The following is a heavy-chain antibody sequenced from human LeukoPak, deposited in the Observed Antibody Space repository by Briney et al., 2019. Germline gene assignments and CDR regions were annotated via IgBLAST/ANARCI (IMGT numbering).Heavy chain of an antibody. CDR1: GFTFSRYG. Sequence: GGSLRLSCAASGFTFSRYGMHWVRQAPGKGLEWVAVISNDGRNKFYADSVMGRFTISRDNSKNTLYLQMNSLRIEDTAVYYCANSQEVSAVPADSWGQGTLVSVSS. CDR2: ISNDGRNK. D-gene: IGHD6-19*01. CDR3: ANSQEVSAVPADS. J-gene: IGHJ4*02. V-gene: IGHV3-30*18.